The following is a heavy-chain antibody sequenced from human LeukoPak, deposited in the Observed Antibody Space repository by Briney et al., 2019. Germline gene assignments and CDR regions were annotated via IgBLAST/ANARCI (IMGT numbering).Heavy chain of an antibody. CDR3: ARDSSSLDLYFDP. V-gene: IGHV3-48*03. D-gene: IGHD3-9*01. J-gene: IGHJ2*01. Sequence: GGSLRLSCAASGFTFSGYEMNWVRRPPGKGLEWVSYINSRGSTIYYADSVKGRFTISRDNAKNSLYLQMNSLRAEDTAVYYCARDSSSLDLYFDPWGRGTLVTVSS. CDR2: INSRGSTI. CDR1: GFTFSGYE.